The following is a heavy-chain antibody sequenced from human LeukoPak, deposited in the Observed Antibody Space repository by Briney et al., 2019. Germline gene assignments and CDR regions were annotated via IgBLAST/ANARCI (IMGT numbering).Heavy chain of an antibody. J-gene: IGHJ4*02. CDR3: AKDLDSSGYLFDY. Sequence: GGSLRLSCAASGFTFSSYAMSWVRQAPGKGLEWVSAISGSGGSTYYADSVKGRFTIPRDNSKNTLYLQMNSLRAEDTAVYYCAKDLDSSGYLFDYWGQGTLVTVSS. D-gene: IGHD3-22*01. V-gene: IGHV3-23*01. CDR2: ISGSGGST. CDR1: GFTFSSYA.